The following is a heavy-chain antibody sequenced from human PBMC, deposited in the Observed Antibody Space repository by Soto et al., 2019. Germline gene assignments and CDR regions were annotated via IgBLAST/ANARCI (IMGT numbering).Heavy chain of an antibody. CDR2: INHSGST. D-gene: IGHD3-10*01. Sequence: SETLSLTCAVYGGSFSGYYWSWIRQPPGKGLEWIGEINHSGSTNYNPSLKSRVTISVDTSKNQFSLKLSSVTAADTAVYYCARGYYYGSGSQINYYYGMDVWGQGTTVTVSS. J-gene: IGHJ6*02. V-gene: IGHV4-34*01. CDR1: GGSFSGYY. CDR3: ARGYYYGSGSQINYYYGMDV.